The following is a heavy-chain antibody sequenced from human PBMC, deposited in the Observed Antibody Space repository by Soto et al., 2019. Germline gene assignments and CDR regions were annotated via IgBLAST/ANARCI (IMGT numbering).Heavy chain of an antibody. CDR2: IIPIFGTA. CDR1: GGTFSSYA. Sequence: QVQLVQSGAEVKKPGSSVKVSCKASGGTFSSYAISWVRQAPGQGLEWMGGIIPIFGTANHAQKFQGRVTIIADESTSTVYMELSSLRSDDTAIYYCARGWGYDSTDYYYAYWGPGTLVIVSS. CDR3: ARGWGYDSTDYYYAY. D-gene: IGHD3-22*01. V-gene: IGHV1-69*01. J-gene: IGHJ4*02.